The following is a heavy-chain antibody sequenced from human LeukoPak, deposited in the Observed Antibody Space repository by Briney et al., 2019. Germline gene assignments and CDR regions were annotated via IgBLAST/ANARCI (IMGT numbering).Heavy chain of an antibody. J-gene: IGHJ4*02. D-gene: IGHD2-2*03. CDR1: GGTFSSYA. V-gene: IGHV1-69*04. CDR3: ARGNGYCSSTSCYQGDY. Sequence: ASVKVSCKASGGTFSSYAISWVRQAPGQGLEWMGRIIPILGIANYAQKFQGRVTITADKSTSTAYMELSSLRSEDTAVYYCARGNGYCSSTSCYQGDYWGQGTLVTVSS. CDR2: IIPILGIA.